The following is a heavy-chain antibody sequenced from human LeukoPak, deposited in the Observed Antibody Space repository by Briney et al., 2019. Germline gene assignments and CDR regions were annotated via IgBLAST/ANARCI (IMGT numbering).Heavy chain of an antibody. V-gene: IGHV3-21*01. D-gene: IGHD5-18*01. CDR1: GFTFSRYA. CDR2: ISSSSSYI. CDR3: ATSPVYSYGHPYYFDY. Sequence: GGSLRLSCAASGFTFSRYAMSWVRQAPGKGLEWVSCISSSSSYIYYADSVKGRFTISRDNAKNSLYLQMNSLRAEDTAVYYCATSPVYSYGHPYYFDYWGQGTLVTVSS. J-gene: IGHJ4*02.